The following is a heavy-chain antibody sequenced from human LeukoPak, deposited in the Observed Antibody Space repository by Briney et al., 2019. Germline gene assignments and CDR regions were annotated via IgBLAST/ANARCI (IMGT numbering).Heavy chain of an antibody. J-gene: IGHJ4*02. V-gene: IGHV3-30*04. CDR2: ISYDGSDK. Sequence: GGSLRLSCAASGFTFSSYAMHWVRQAPGKGLEWVAVISYDGSDKHYADSVKGRFTISRDNSKNTLYLQMNSLRAEDTAAYYCARGGGYSCVWVGPFDYWGQGTLVTVSS. CDR1: GFTFSSYA. CDR3: ARGGGYSCVWVGPFDY. D-gene: IGHD6-19*01.